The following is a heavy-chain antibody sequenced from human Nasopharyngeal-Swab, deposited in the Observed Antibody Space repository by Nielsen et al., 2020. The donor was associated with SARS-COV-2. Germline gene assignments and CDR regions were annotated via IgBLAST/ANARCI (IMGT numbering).Heavy chain of an antibody. J-gene: IGHJ5*02. Sequence: GESLKISCAASGFTFSSYAMSWVRQAPGKGLEWVSAISGSGGNTYYADSVKGRFTIYRDNSKNTLYLQMNSLRAEDTAVYYCAKDLEFPGNWFDPWGQGTLVTVSS. D-gene: IGHD3-3*01. CDR1: GFTFSSYA. CDR2: ISGSGGNT. V-gene: IGHV3-23*01. CDR3: AKDLEFPGNWFDP.